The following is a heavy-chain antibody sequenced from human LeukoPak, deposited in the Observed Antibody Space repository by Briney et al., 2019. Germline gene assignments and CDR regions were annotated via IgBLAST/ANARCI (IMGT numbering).Heavy chain of an antibody. CDR2: IRSKANSYAT. D-gene: IGHD1-26*01. CDR1: GFTFSSYA. Sequence: PGGSLRLSCAASGFTFSSYAMHWVRQASGKGLEWVGRIRSKANSYATAYAASVKGRFTISRDDSKNTAYLQMNSLKTEDTAVYYRTRHFTSPGGIVGASTRDYYYGMDVWGQGTTVTVSS. J-gene: IGHJ6*02. CDR3: TRHFTSPGGIVGASTRDYYYGMDV. V-gene: IGHV3-73*01.